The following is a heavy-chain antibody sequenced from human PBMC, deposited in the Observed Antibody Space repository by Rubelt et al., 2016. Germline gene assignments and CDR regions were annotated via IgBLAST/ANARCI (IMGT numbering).Heavy chain of an antibody. D-gene: IGHD5-12*01. V-gene: IGHV4-34*01. CDR1: GGSFSGYY. CDR3: ARAEWLRFRGFGY. CDR2: INHSGST. Sequence: QVQLQQWGAGLLKPSETLSLTCAVYGGSFSGYYWSWIRQPPGKGLEWIGEINHSGSTNYNPSLKSRVTISVDTSKNRFSLKLCSVPAADTAGYYCARAEWLRFRGFGYWGQGTLVTVSS. J-gene: IGHJ4*02.